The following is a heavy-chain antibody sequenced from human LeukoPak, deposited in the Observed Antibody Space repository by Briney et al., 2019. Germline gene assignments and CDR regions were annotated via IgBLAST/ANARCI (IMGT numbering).Heavy chain of an antibody. CDR2: IYYSGST. Sequence: TSETLSLTCTVSGGSISSYYWSWIRQPPGKGLEWIGYIYYSGSTNYNPSLKSRVTISVDTSKNQFSLKLSSVTAADTAVYYCARAKVSITMARGVGGYFDYWGQGTLVTVSS. D-gene: IGHD3-10*01. CDR1: GGSISSYY. V-gene: IGHV4-59*01. J-gene: IGHJ4*02. CDR3: ARAKVSITMARGVGGYFDY.